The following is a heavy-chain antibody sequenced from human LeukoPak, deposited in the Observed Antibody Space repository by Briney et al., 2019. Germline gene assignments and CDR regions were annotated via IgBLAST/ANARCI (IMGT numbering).Heavy chain of an antibody. CDR1: GYSFTSYY. D-gene: IGHD1-26*01. Sequence: GASVKVSCKASGYSFTSYYMQWSRQAPGQGLEWMGIIDPSGGSTGYAPKFQGRVIMTRDTSTSTVYMDLSSLRSEDTAVYYCARDSSGSYDHWGQGTLVTVYS. CDR3: ARDSSGSYDH. V-gene: IGHV1-46*01. J-gene: IGHJ1*01. CDR2: IDPSGGST.